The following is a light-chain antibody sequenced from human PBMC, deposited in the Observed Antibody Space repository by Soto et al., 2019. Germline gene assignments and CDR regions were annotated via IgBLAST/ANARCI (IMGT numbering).Light chain of an antibody. CDR1: QTIIGY. V-gene: IGKV1-39*01. CDR3: QQSYTTPRT. Sequence: DIQMTQSPSSLSASIGDSVTITCRASQTIIGYLNWYQQKPGKAPRLLINAASNLQSGVPSRFRGSGSETDCTLTITSLQPEDVATYYCQQSYTTPRTFGQGTKVDIK. J-gene: IGKJ1*01. CDR2: AAS.